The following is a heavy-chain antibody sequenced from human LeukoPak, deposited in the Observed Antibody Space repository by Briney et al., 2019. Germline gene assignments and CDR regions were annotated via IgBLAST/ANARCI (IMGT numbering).Heavy chain of an antibody. V-gene: IGHV3-48*01. Sequence: GGSLRLSCAGSGFTFTTYNMNRVRQAPGKGLEWVSYISSSSSTIYYADSVKGRFTISRDNAKNSLYLQMNSLRAEDTAVYYCARARRTCSSTSCYVWFDPWGQGTLVTVSS. CDR3: ARARRTCSSTSCYVWFDP. J-gene: IGHJ5*02. CDR1: GFTFTTYN. D-gene: IGHD2-2*01. CDR2: ISSSSSTI.